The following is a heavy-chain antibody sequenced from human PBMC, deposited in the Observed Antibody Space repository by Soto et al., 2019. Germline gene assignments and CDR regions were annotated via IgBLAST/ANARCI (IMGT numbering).Heavy chain of an antibody. V-gene: IGHV6-1*01. CDR2: TYYRSKWHS. D-gene: IGHD3-3*01. CDR1: GDRVSSKNAA. CDR3: ARSGPGCYIDY. Sequence: SQTLSLTCASSGDRVSSKNAAWNWIRQSPSRGLEWLGRTYYRSKWHSGYAVSVRGRISISPETSKNRFSLQLDSVTPDDTAVYDCARSGPGCYIDYWGRGTLVTVYS. J-gene: IGHJ4*02.